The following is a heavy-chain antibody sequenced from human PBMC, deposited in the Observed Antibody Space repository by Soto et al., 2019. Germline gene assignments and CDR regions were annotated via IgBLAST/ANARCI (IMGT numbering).Heavy chain of an antibody. Sequence: QVQLQESGPGLVKPSQTLSLTCTVSGGSISSGDYYWSWIRQPPGKGLEWIGYIYYSGSTYYNPSLKSRVTISVDRSKNQFSLKLSSVTAADAAVYYCAREDWYYYDSSGYYYFDYWGQGTLVTVSS. J-gene: IGHJ4*02. CDR1: GGSISSGDYY. CDR2: IYYSGST. V-gene: IGHV4-30-4*01. D-gene: IGHD3-22*01. CDR3: AREDWYYYDSSGYYYFDY.